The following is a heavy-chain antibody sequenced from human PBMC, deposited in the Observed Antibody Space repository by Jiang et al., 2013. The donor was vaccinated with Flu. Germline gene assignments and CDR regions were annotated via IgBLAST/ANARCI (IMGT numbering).Heavy chain of an antibody. D-gene: IGHD3-9*01. J-gene: IGHJ4*02. CDR2: IWYDGSNK. CDR1: GFTFSRYG. CDR3: ARGSALRYFATQEGPYFDY. Sequence: GVAQPGRSLRLSCAASGFTFSRYGMHWVRQARGKGLEWVAIIWYDGSNKYYADSVKGRFTISRDNSKNTLYLQINSLRAEDTAIYYCARGSALRYFATQEGPYFDYWGQGTLVTVSS. V-gene: IGHV3-33*08.